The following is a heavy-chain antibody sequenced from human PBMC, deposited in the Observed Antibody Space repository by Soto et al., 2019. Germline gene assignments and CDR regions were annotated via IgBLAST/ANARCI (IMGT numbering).Heavy chain of an antibody. CDR1: GGTFSSYA. CDR3: ARESSSPNYYYYGMDV. Sequence: QVQLVQSGAEVKKPGSSVKVSCRASGGTFSSYAVSWVRQAPGQGLEWMGVTIPLLNTPKYVEKFQGRVTITADASATTADLELSSLTSEDTAVYYCARESSSPNYYYYGMDVWGQGTTVTVSS. J-gene: IGHJ6*02. D-gene: IGHD6-6*01. CDR2: TIPLLNTP. V-gene: IGHV1-69*01.